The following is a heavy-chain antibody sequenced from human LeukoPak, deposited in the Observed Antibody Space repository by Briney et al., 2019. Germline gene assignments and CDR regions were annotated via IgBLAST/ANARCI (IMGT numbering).Heavy chain of an antibody. V-gene: IGHV1-46*01. CDR1: GYTFTSYG. Sequence: ASVKVSCKASGYTFTSYGISWVRQAPGQGLEWMGIINPSGGSTSYAQKFQGRVTITTDESTSTAYMELSSLRSEDTAVYYCARGDSSGDAFDIWGQGTMVTVSS. CDR3: ARGDSSGDAFDI. J-gene: IGHJ3*02. D-gene: IGHD3-22*01. CDR2: INPSGGST.